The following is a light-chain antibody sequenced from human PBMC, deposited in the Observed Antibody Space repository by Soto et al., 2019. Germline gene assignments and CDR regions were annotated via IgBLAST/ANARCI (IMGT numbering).Light chain of an antibody. CDR2: EVT. Sequence: QSVLTQPASVSGSPGQSITISCTGTSSDVGGYNYVSWFQHHPGNAPKLVIYEVTYRTSGVSSRVSASKSGNTASLTISGLQSEDEADYYCRSYTTSYTIIFVGGTKLTVL. CDR3: RSYTTSYTII. CDR1: SSDVGGYNY. V-gene: IGLV2-14*01. J-gene: IGLJ2*01.